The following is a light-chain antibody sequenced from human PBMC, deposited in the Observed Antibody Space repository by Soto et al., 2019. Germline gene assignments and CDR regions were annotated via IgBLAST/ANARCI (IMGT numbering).Light chain of an antibody. CDR2: GNS. J-gene: IGLJ3*02. CDR1: SSNIGAGYD. CDR3: QSYDTPWV. V-gene: IGLV1-40*01. Sequence: QSVLTQPPSVSGAPGQRVTISCTGSSSNIGAGYDVHWYQQLPGTAPKLLIYGNSNRPSGVPDRFSGSKSGTSASLAITGLQAEDEADYYCQSYDTPWVFGGGTKLTVL.